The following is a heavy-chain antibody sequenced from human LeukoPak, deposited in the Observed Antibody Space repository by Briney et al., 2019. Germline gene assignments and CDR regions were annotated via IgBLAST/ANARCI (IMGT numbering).Heavy chain of an antibody. V-gene: IGHV3-7*01. CDR3: ARDPGYTANWGFSY. D-gene: IGHD7-27*01. CDR2: IKQDGSEK. J-gene: IGHJ4*02. Sequence: SGGSLRLSCAASGFTFSSYWMSWVRQAPGKGLEWVANIKQDGSEKYYVDSVKGRFTISRDNAKNSLYLQMYSLRAEDTAVYYCARDPGYTANWGFSYWGQGTLVTVSS. CDR1: GFTFSSYW.